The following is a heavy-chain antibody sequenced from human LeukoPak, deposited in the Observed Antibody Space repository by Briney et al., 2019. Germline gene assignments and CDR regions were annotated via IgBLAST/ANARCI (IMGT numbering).Heavy chain of an antibody. Sequence: PGESLRLSCAASGFTFSNYAMSWVRQAPGKGLEWVSGISGSGGSTYYADSVKGRFTISRDNSKNTLYLQMNSLRAEDTAVYYCAKHGTSLAATGQLDYWGQGTLVTVSS. CDR2: ISGSGGST. V-gene: IGHV3-23*01. CDR3: AKHGTSLAATGQLDY. CDR1: GFTFSNYA. D-gene: IGHD6-13*01. J-gene: IGHJ4*02.